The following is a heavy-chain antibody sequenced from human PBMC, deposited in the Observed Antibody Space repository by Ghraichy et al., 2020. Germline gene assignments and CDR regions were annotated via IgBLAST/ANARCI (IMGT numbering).Heavy chain of an antibody. J-gene: IGHJ6*02. CDR1: GFTFSSYW. V-gene: IGHV3-7*01. CDR2: IKQDGSEK. Sequence: LTCAASGFTFSSYWMSWVRQAPGKGLEWVANIKQDGSEKYYVDSVKGRFTISRDNAKNSLYLQMNSLRAEDTAVYYCASSSKDYYYYGMDVWGQGTTVTVSS. CDR3: ASSSKDYYYYGMDV. D-gene: IGHD6-19*01.